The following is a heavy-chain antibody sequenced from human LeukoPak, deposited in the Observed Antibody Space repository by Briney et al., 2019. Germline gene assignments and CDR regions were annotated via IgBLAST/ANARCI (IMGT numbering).Heavy chain of an antibody. CDR2: ISAYNGNT. D-gene: IGHD3-10*01. CDR1: GYTFTSYG. J-gene: IGHJ4*02. CDR3: ARYRWFGELLYYFDY. V-gene: IGHV1-18*01. Sequence: ASVKVSCKASGYTFTSYGISWLRQAPGQGLEWMGWISAYNGNTNYAQKLQGRVTMTTDTSTSTAYMELRSLRSDDTAVYYCARYRWFGELLYYFDYWGQGTLVTVSS.